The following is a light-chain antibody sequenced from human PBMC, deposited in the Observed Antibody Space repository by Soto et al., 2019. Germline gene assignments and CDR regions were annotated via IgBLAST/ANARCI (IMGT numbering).Light chain of an antibody. J-gene: IGLJ3*02. CDR3: GAWDHSLNVGV. Sequence: QSVLTQPPSVSAAPGQKVIISCSGSSSNIGSNYVSWYQPLPGTAPKLLIYDKNERPSGIPDRFSASKSGTSATLGITGLQTGDEADYYCGAWDHSLNVGVFGGGTKLTVL. CDR1: SSNIGSNY. CDR2: DKN. V-gene: IGLV1-51*01.